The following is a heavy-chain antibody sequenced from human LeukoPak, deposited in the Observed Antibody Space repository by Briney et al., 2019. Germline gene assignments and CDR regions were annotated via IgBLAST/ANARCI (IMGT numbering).Heavy chain of an antibody. CDR1: GFTFTHYW. CDR2: IKQDGSLE. CDR3: VSTSGP. J-gene: IGHJ5*02. Sequence: GGSLRLSCEASGFTFTHYWMRWVGQPPGKGLEWLANIKQDGSLEFYEDSVKGRFTASIDSVKNSLYLHMTRLRVEDTAVYYCVSTSGPWGQGTPVTVSS. V-gene: IGHV3-7*01.